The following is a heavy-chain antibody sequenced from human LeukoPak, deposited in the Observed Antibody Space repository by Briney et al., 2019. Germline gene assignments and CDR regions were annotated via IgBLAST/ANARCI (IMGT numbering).Heavy chain of an antibody. CDR2: VFYSGSS. V-gene: IGHV4-59*13. CDR1: GAFTSTYY. CDR3: ARIDPLGFFDQ. D-gene: IGHD6-25*01. J-gene: IGHJ4*02. Sequence: SGTLSLTCTVSGAFTSTYYWSWVRQPPTGGLEWIGYVFYSGSSNYNPNFTSRVTMSVDTSKSQFSLKLTSVSAADTAVYYCARIDPLGFFDQWGQGTLVTVSS.